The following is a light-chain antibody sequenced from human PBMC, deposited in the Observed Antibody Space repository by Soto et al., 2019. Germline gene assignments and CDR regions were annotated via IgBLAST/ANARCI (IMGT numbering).Light chain of an antibody. CDR3: QQYNSYSGN. V-gene: IGKV1-5*01. CDR2: DAS. CDR1: QSISTS. Sequence: DSQLTQSPSSLSASVGDRVTITCRTSQSISTSLNWYQQKPGKAPKLLIYDASSLESGVPSRFSGSGSGTEFTLTISSLQPDDFATYYCQQYNSYSGNFGPGTKVDIK. J-gene: IGKJ3*01.